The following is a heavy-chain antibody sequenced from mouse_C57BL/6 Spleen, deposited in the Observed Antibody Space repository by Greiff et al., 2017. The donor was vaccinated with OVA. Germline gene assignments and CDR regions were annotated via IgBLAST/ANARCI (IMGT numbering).Heavy chain of an antibody. V-gene: IGHV1-52*01. CDR1: GYTFTSYW. Sequence: QVQLKQSGAELVRPGSSVKLSCKASGYTFTSYWMHWVKQRPIQGLEWIGNIDPSDSETHYNQKFKDKATLTVDKSSSTAYMQLSSLTSEDSAVYYCARDYYGSSYYYFDYWGQGTTLTVSS. J-gene: IGHJ2*01. CDR3: ARDYYGSSYYYFDY. D-gene: IGHD1-1*01. CDR2: IDPSDSET.